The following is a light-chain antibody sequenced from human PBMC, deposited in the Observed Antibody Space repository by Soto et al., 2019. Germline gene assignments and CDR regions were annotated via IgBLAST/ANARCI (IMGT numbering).Light chain of an antibody. Sequence: QSALTQPASVSGSPGQSITISCTGSSSDVGGSNYVSWYQHHPGKAPKLMIYEINNRPSGVSNRFSGSKSGNTASLIISGLQAEDEADYYCSSYTSSNTLYVFGTGTKLTVL. CDR3: SSYTSSNTLYV. CDR2: EIN. CDR1: SSDVGGSNY. V-gene: IGLV2-14*01. J-gene: IGLJ1*01.